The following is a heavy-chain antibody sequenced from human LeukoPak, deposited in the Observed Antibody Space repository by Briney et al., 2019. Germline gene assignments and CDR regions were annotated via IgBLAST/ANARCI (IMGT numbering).Heavy chain of an antibody. CDR1: GYNFGSYG. Sequence: ASVKVSCKASGYNFGSYGISWVRQAPGQGLEWMGWISAYNGNTNYAQKLQGRVTMTTDTSTSTAYMELRSLRSDDTAVYYCARAGYYDILTGYPAIDYWGQGTLVTVSS. D-gene: IGHD3-9*01. V-gene: IGHV1-18*01. CDR2: ISAYNGNT. J-gene: IGHJ4*02. CDR3: ARAGYYDILTGYPAIDY.